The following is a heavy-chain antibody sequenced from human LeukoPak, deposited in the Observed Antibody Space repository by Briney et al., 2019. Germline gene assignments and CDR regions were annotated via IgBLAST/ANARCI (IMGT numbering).Heavy chain of an antibody. J-gene: IGHJ2*01. V-gene: IGHV1-69*05. D-gene: IGHD1-7*01. CDR2: IIPIFGTA. CDR3: ARGGNNWNYYWYFDL. CDR1: GGTLSSYA. Sequence: SVKVSCKASGGTLSSYAISWVRQAPGQGLEWMGGIIPIFGTANYAQKFQGRVTMTRDMSTSTVYMELSSLRSEDTAVYYCARGGNNWNYYWYFDLWGRGTLVTVSS.